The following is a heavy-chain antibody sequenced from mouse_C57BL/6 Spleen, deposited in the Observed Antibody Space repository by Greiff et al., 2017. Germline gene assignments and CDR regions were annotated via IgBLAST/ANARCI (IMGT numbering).Heavy chain of an antibody. CDR2: INPSSGYT. CDR3: APDYGSSSY. CDR1: GYTFTSYW. V-gene: IGHV1-7*01. Sequence: QVHVKQSGAELAKPGASVKLSCKASGYTFTSYWMHWVKQRPGQGLEWIGYINPSSGYTKYNQTFKDKATLTADKSSSTAYMQLSSLTYEDSAVYYCAPDYGSSSYWGQGTLVTVSA. J-gene: IGHJ3*01. D-gene: IGHD1-1*01.